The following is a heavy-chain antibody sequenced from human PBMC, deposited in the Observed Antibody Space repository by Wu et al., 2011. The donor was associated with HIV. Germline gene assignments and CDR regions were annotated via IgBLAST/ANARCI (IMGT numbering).Heavy chain of an antibody. D-gene: IGHD6-13*01. CDR2: MNPDNGDT. CDR1: GYTFTGYY. Sequence: QVQLVQSGAEVKKPGASVKVSCKASGYTFTGYYIHWVRHATGQGLEWMGWMNPDNGDTGYAQKFQGRVTMTRNTSINTAYMELSSLRSDDTALYYCARVHGYSSSWSIYYYYYMDVWGKGTTVTVSS. CDR3: ARVHGYSSSWSIYYYYYMDV. V-gene: IGHV1-8*02. J-gene: IGHJ6*03.